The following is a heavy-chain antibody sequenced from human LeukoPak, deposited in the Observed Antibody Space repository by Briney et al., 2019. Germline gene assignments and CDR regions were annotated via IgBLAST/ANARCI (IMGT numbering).Heavy chain of an antibody. Sequence: GGSLRLSCAASGFTFSSYTMSWVRQAPGKGLEWVSAISHTSEYTYHADSVKGRFTISRDNSKNTLYLQMNSLRAEDTAVYYCARVHDYGDLFDYWGQGTLVTVSS. V-gene: IGHV3-23*01. CDR2: ISHTSEYT. J-gene: IGHJ4*02. CDR1: GFTFSSYT. D-gene: IGHD4-17*01. CDR3: ARVHDYGDLFDY.